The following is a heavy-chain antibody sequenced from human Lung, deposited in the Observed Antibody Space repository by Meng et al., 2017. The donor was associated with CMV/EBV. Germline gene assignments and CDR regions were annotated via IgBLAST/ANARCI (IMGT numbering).Heavy chain of an antibody. Sequence: SVGSLSRPSYCWGSIRQPPGEGAEWIGSVYYSRKTYNNPSLKSRLTISIDTSKNQFSLKLSSVTAADTAFYYCVRDLGRRVTSYFDRWGQGILVTVSS. J-gene: IGHJ4*02. CDR2: VYYSRKT. D-gene: IGHD3-10*01. V-gene: IGHV4-39*07. CDR3: VRDLGRRVTSYFDR. CDR1: VGSLSRPSYC.